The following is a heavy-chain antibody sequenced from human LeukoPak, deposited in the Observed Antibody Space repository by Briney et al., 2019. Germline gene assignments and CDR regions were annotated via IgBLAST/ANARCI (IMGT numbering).Heavy chain of an antibody. D-gene: IGHD3-22*01. CDR3: ARAYDSSGYYHDDY. J-gene: IGHJ4*02. CDR2: INPNSGGT. CDR1: GYTFTGYY. Sequence: ASVKVSCKASGYTFTGYYMHWVRQAPGQGLEWMGWINPNSGGTNYAQKFQGRVTMTRDTSISTAYMELSRLRSDDTAVYYCARAYDSSGYYHDDYWGQGTLVTVSS. V-gene: IGHV1-2*02.